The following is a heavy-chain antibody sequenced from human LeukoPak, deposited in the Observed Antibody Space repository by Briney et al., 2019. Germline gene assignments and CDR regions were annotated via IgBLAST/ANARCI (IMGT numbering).Heavy chain of an antibody. Sequence: SVKVSCKASGDTVSSYAITWVRQTPGQGLEWMGGIIPISGAANYAQKFQGRVTITADESTSTAYMELSSLRSEDTAVYFCARGRFTRPRAAPYYYYAMDVWGQGTTVTVSS. CDR1: GDTVSSYA. CDR2: IIPISGAA. CDR3: ARGRFTRPRAAPYYYYAMDV. J-gene: IGHJ6*02. V-gene: IGHV1-69*13. D-gene: IGHD3-10*01.